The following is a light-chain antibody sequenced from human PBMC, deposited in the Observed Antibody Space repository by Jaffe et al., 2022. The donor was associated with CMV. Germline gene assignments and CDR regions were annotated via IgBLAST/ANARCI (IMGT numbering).Light chain of an antibody. J-gene: IGKJ2*01. CDR2: AVS. Sequence: EIVMTQTPLSLPVTPGEPASISCRSSQSLFDSNDGNTYLDWYLQKPGQSPQLVIYAVSYRASGVPGRFSGSGSGTDFTLKITRVEAEDVGVYYCMQRLQFTGVHTFGQGTKLEIK. V-gene: IGKV2-40*01. CDR1: QSLFDSNDGNTY. CDR3: MQRLQFTGVHT.